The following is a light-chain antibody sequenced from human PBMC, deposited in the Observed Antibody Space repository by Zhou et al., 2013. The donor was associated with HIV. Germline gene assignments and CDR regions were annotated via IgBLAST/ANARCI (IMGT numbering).Light chain of an antibody. J-gene: IGKJ4*01. CDR2: KAS. V-gene: IGKV1-5*03. CDR3: QQYHSYPLT. CDR1: QSISHW. Sequence: DIQMTQSPSILSASVGDRVTITCRASQSISHWLAWYQQKPGKAPKLLIYKASSLQSGVPSRFSGSGSGAAFTLTIFGLQPDDFATYFCQQYHSYPLTFSGGTKVEI.